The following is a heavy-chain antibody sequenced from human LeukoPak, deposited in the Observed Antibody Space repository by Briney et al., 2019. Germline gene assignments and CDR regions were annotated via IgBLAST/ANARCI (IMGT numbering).Heavy chain of an antibody. D-gene: IGHD3-10*01. CDR3: AKSVSMARGVIIPPPYYSYGMDV. CDR1: VLTFSSYA. CDR2: ISGSVGST. Sequence: GGSLRLSCAASVLTFSSYAMSWVCQAPGKGLEWVSAISGSVGSTYYADSVKGRFTISRDNSKNTLYLQMNSLRAEDTAVYYCAKSVSMARGVIIPPPYYSYGMDVWGQGTTVTVSS. J-gene: IGHJ6*02. V-gene: IGHV3-23*01.